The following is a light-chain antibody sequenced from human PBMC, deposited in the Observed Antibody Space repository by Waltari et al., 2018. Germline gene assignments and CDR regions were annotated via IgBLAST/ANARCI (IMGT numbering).Light chain of an antibody. J-gene: IGKJ2*01. CDR1: QSLVPVDGNTY. CDR2: WVF. CDR3: MQGTRWPYT. V-gene: IGKV2-30*02. Sequence: EVVMTQSPVSLSVTLGQAASISCKSSQSLVPVDGNTYFNWFHQRPGQSPRRLIYWVFDRDSGVPDRFSGSGSGTDFTLRISRVEAEDVGVYYCMQGTRWPYTFGQGTQLDIE.